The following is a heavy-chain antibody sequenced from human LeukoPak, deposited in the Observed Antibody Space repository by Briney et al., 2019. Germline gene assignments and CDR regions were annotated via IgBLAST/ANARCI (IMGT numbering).Heavy chain of an antibody. D-gene: IGHD3-3*01. V-gene: IGHV1-18*01. Sequence: ASVKVSCKASGYTFTSYGISWVRQAPGQGLEWMGWISAYNGNTNYARKLQGRVTMTTDTSTSTAYMELRSLRSDDTAVYYCAREFTAYDFWSGYIPLDYWGQGTLVTVSS. CDR2: ISAYNGNT. J-gene: IGHJ4*02. CDR1: GYTFTSYG. CDR3: AREFTAYDFWSGYIPLDY.